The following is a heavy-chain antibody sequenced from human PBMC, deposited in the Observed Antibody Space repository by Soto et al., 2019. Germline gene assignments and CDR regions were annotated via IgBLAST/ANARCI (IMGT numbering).Heavy chain of an antibody. J-gene: IGHJ6*02. D-gene: IGHD6-13*01. CDR1: GFTFDDYA. Sequence: HPGGSLRLSCAASGFTFDDYAMHWVRQLPGKGLEWVSGISWNSGGIGYADSVKGRFTISRDNAKSSLYLQMNSLSSEDTALYYCAKGWYSRSWDPYYYHGLAVWGQGTTVTVSS. CDR2: ISWNSGGI. CDR3: AKGWYSRSWDPYYYHGLAV. V-gene: IGHV3-9*01.